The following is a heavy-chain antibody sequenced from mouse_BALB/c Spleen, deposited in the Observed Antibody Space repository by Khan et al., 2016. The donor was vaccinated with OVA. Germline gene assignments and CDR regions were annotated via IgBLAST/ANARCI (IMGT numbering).Heavy chain of an antibody. CDR1: GYSITSEYA. D-gene: IGHD2-4*01. V-gene: IGHV3-2*02. Sequence: EVKLLESGPGLVKPSQSLSLTCTVTGYSITSEYAWNWIRQFPGNKLEWMGSINYRGNTRFNPSLKSRTSITRHPSKNQFFLQLNSVTTEDTATYYCARKDYYDYDPFPYWGQGTLVTVSA. J-gene: IGHJ3*01. CDR2: INYRGNT. CDR3: ARKDYYDYDPFPY.